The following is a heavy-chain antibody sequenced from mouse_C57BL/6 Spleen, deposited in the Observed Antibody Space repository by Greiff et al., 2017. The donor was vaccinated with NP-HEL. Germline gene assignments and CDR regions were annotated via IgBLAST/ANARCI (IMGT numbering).Heavy chain of an antibody. CDR2: ISSGSSTI. CDR1: GFTFSDYG. D-gene: IGHD4-1*01. V-gene: IGHV5-17*01. Sequence: EVQLQESGGGLVKPGGSLKLSCAASGFTFSDYGMHWVRQAPEKGLEWVAYISSGSSTIYYADTVKGRFTISSDNAKNTLFLQMTSLRSEDTAMYYCARKGLTGTGYAMDYWGQGTSVTVSS. CDR3: ARKGLTGTGYAMDY. J-gene: IGHJ4*01.